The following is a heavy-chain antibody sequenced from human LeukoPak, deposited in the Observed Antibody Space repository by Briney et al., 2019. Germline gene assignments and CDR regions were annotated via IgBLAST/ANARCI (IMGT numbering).Heavy chain of an antibody. J-gene: IGHJ4*02. CDR3: AREGGIVGATHFNY. CDR2: MNPNSGNT. D-gene: IGHD1-26*01. Sequence: ASVKVSCKASGYTFTSYDINWVRQATGQGLEWMGWMNPNSGNTGYAQKFQGRVTMTRNTSISTAYMELSSLRSDDTAVYYCAREGGIVGATHFNYWGQGTLVTVSS. V-gene: IGHV1-8*01. CDR1: GYTFTSYD.